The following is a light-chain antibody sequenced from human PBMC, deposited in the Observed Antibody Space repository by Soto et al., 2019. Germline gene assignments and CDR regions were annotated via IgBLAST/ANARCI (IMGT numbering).Light chain of an antibody. V-gene: IGLV2-14*03. CDR3: TSSTTSTTMI. CDR1: SSDIGAYNY. CDR2: DVN. Sequence: QSALTQPASVSGSPGQSITISCTGTSSDIGAYNYVSWYQQHPGKAPKLMIYDVNIRPSGVFNRFSGSKSGNTASLTISGLQAEDEADYYCTSSTTSTTMIFGGGTKVTVL. J-gene: IGLJ2*01.